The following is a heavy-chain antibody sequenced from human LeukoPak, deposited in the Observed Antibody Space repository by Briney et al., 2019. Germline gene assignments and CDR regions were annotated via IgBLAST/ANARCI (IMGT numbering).Heavy chain of an antibody. J-gene: IGHJ6*02. Sequence: GGSLRLSCAASGFTFSSYAMSWVRQAPGKGLEWVANIKQDGSEKYYVDSVKGRFTISRDNAKNSLYLQMNSLRAEDTAVYYCASGSYGMDVWGQGTTVIVSS. CDR2: IKQDGSEK. CDR3: ASGSYGMDV. CDR1: GFTFSSYA. V-gene: IGHV3-7*01.